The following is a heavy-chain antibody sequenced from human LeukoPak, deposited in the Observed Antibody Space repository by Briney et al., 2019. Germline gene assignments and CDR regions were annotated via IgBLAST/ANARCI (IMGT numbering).Heavy chain of an antibody. D-gene: IGHD3-10*01. CDR1: GFTFSSHW. J-gene: IGHJ6*03. Sequence: GGSLSLSCAASGFTFSSHWMSWVSQAPGKGLEWVANIKQDGSEKNYVDSVKGRFTISRDNAKNSLYLQMNSLRAEDTAVYYCARMNGSPAWGVYYYYYMDVWGKGTTVTVSS. CDR2: IKQDGSEK. CDR3: ARMNGSPAWGVYYYYYMDV. V-gene: IGHV3-7*01.